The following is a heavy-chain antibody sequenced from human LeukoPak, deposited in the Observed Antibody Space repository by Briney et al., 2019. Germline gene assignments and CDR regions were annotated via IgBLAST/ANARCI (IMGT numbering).Heavy chain of an antibody. V-gene: IGHV1-2*02. CDR1: GYTITDYY. J-gene: IGHJ4*02. D-gene: IGHD3-10*01. CDR2: IYADCGGT. CDR3: ARGRSDYYLDS. Sequence: ASLKVSCTASGYTITDYYMHWVRQAPGHGLEWMGWIYADCGGTNYARKFQGRDTLTRDTSISTAYMGLSRLTSDDTAVYYCARGRSDYYLDSCGQGTLVTVSS.